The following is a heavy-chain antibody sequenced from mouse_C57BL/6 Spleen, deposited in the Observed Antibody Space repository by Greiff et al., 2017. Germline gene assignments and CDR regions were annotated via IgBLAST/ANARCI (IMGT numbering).Heavy chain of an antibody. J-gene: IGHJ1*03. CDR3: ARRRGYTGYFDV. Sequence: QVQLQQSGAELMKLGASVKLSCKATGYTFTGFWLEWVKQRPGHGFEWIGEILPGSGSTNYNEKFKGNATFTADTSSNTAYMKLSSQTTEDSAIDYCARRRGYTGYFDVWGTGTTVTVSS. V-gene: IGHV1-9*01. CDR1: GYTFTGFW. CDR2: ILPGSGST. D-gene: IGHD2-2*01.